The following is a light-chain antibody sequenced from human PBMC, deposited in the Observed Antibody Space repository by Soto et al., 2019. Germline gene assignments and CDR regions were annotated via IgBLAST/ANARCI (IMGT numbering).Light chain of an antibody. J-gene: IGKJ2*01. Sequence: DIQMTQSPSTLSASVGDRVTITCRASQSISSWLAWYQQKPGKAPKLLLYKASVLQSGVPSRFSGSGSGTEFTITITCLQPDDFESYYCQQYNSYSRTFGQGTKLEIK. CDR3: QQYNSYSRT. CDR1: QSISSW. CDR2: KAS. V-gene: IGKV1-5*03.